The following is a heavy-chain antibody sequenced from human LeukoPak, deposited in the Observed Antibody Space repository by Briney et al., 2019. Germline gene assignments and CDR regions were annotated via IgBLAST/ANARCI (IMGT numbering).Heavy chain of an antibody. V-gene: IGHV3-23*01. D-gene: IGHD3-3*01. J-gene: IGHJ4*02. Sequence: PGGSLRLSCAASGFTFDDYGMSWVRQAPGKGLEWDSAISGSGGGTYYADSVKGRFTISRDNSKNTLYLQMNSLRAEDTAVYYCAKSGYDFWSGYYGYWGQGTLVTVSS. CDR1: GFTFDDYG. CDR2: ISGSGGGT. CDR3: AKSGYDFWSGYYGY.